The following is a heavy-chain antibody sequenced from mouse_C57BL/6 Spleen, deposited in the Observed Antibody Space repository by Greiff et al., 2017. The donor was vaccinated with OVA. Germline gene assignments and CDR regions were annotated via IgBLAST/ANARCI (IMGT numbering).Heavy chain of an antibody. CDR3: ARNSYYAMDD. CDR2: IDPSDSYT. V-gene: IGHV1-69*01. CDR1: GYTFTSYW. J-gene: IGHJ4*01. Sequence: VQLQQPGAELVMPGASVKLSCKASGYTFTSYWLHWVKQRPGQGLEWIGEIDPSDSYTNYNQKFKGKSTLTVDKSSITAYMQLSSLTSEDSAVYYCARNSYYAMDDWGQGTSVTVSS.